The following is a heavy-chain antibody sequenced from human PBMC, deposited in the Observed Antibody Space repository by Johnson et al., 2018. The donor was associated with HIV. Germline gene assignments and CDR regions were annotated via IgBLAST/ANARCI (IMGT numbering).Heavy chain of an antibody. J-gene: IGHJ3*02. CDR3: ARGKTGYDAFDI. D-gene: IGHD3-9*01. Sequence: EVQLVESGGGLIQPGGSLRLSCAASGFTVTMSYVDWDRQAPGKGLEWVGRIKSKTDGGTTDYAAPVKGRFTISRDDSKNTLYLQMNSLRAEDTAVYYCARGKTGYDAFDIWGQGTMVTVSS. CDR2: IKSKTDGGTT. V-gene: IGHV3-15*01. CDR1: GFTVTMSY.